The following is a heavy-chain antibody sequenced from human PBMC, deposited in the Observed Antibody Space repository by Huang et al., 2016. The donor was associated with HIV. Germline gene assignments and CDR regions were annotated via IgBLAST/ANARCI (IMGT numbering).Heavy chain of an antibody. CDR2: ISSGSTTI. CDR1: GFLFNIYS. J-gene: IGHJ4*02. D-gene: IGHD3-10*01. V-gene: IGHV3-48*01. CDR3: ARDGLRGRLMTRSLDY. Sequence: EVQLVESGGDLVQPGGSLRLPCAASGFLFNIYSMNWVRQAPGKGLEWVSYISSGSTTIYYADSVKGRFTISRDNAKNSLYLQMNSLRAEDTAVYYCARDGLRGRLMTRSLDYWGQGTLVTVSS.